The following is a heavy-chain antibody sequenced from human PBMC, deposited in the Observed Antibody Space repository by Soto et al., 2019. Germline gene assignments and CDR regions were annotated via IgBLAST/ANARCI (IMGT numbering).Heavy chain of an antibody. D-gene: IGHD2-15*01. J-gene: IGHJ6*02. CDR3: APLTVSLSGPYGIHV. CDR1: GYSVSSSDYY. CDR2: MFYSGLS. V-gene: IGHV4-39*01. Sequence: VSGYSVSSSDYYWAWIRQPPGKGLEWIGSMFYSGLSYYNPSLKSRVTLSVDTSKNQFSVRLNSVTAADTAVYYCAPLTVSLSGPYGIHVWGQGTTVTVS.